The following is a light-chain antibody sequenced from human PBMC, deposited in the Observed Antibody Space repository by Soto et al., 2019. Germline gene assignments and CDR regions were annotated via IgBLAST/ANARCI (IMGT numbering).Light chain of an antibody. V-gene: IGKV1-39*01. CDR1: QSISSY. CDR3: QPSYL. Sequence: DIQMTQSPSSLSASVGDRVTITCRASQSISSYLNWYQQKPGKAPKLLIYAASSLQSGVPSRFSGSGSGTDFTLTNSRLQPEDFATYYCQPSYLFGQGTRLEIK. CDR2: AAS. J-gene: IGKJ5*01.